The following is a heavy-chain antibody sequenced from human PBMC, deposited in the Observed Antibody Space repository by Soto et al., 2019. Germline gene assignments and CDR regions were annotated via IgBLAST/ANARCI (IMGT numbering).Heavy chain of an antibody. D-gene: IGHD5-12*01. J-gene: IGHJ5*02. V-gene: IGHV4-59*01. Sequence: SETLSLTRTVTGGSISSYYWSWIRQPPGKGLEWIGYIYYSGSTNYNPSLKSRVTISVDTSKNQFSLKLSSVTAADTAVYYCARSLGHSDADWFDPWGQGTLVTVSS. CDR2: IYYSGST. CDR1: GGSISSYY. CDR3: ARSLGHSDADWFDP.